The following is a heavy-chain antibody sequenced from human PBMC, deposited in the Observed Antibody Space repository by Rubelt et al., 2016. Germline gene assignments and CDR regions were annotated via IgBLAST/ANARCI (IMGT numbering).Heavy chain of an antibody. D-gene: IGHD6-19*01. CDR2: ISDSGGST. CDR3: AKDSRSSGWYAGMDV. V-gene: IGHV3-23*04. CDR1: GFTVSRNY. Sequence: VQLVESGGGLVQPGGSLRLSCAASGFTVSRNYMSWVRQAPGKGLEWVSSISDSGGSTYYADSVKGRFTISRDNSKNTVYLQMNSLGAEDTAVYYYAKDSRSSGWYAGMDVWGQGTTVTVSS. J-gene: IGHJ6*02.